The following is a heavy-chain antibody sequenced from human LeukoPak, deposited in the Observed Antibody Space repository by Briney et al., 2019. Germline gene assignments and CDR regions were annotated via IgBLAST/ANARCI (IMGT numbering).Heavy chain of an antibody. D-gene: IGHD3-3*01. Sequence: ASVKVSCQASGRTFSSYAISWVRQAPGQGLEWMGRIIPIFGTANYAQKFQGRVTITTDESTSTAYMELSSLRSEDTAVYYCATFWSGYYNYWGQGTLVTVSS. CDR2: IIPIFGTA. CDR1: GRTFSSYA. V-gene: IGHV1-69*05. CDR3: ATFWSGYYNY. J-gene: IGHJ4*02.